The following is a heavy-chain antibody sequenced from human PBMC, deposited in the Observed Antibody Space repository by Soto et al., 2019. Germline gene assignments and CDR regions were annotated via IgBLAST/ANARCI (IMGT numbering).Heavy chain of an antibody. CDR2: ISGSGGST. CDR3: AKDEVFGIFGGVPA. J-gene: IGHJ5*02. D-gene: IGHD3-3*01. CDR1: GLTFSSYA. V-gene: IGHV3-23*01. Sequence: PGGSLRLSCVASGLTFSSYAMSWVRQAPGKGLEWVSAISGSGGSTYYADSVKGRFTISRDNSKNTLYLQMNSLRAEDTAVYYCAKDEVFGIFGGVPAWGQGTLVTVSS.